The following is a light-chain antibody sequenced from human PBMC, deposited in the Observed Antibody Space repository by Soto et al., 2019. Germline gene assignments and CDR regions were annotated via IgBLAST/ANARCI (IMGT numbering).Light chain of an antibody. V-gene: IGKV1-27*01. CDR3: QKYSSVPF. CDR1: QDIRNF. J-gene: IGKJ3*01. CDR2: AAS. Sequence: DIQMTQSPTSLSASVGDRVTITCRASQDIRNFVAWYQQKPGKAPKLLIYAASTLQSGVPSRFSSSGSGTDFTLTINSLQPEDVASYSSQKYSSVPFFGPGTKVEIK.